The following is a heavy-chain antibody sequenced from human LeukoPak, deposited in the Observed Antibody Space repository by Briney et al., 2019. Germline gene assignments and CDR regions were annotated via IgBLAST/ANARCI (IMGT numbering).Heavy chain of an antibody. CDR3: ARGAYYDDSSGYYYGRYFDL. CDR1: VGSLRTYY. J-gene: IGHJ2*01. D-gene: IGHD3-22*01. Sequence: SETLSLTCTVSVGSLRTYYWSCIRQPPGEGLEWMGYIYYSGSTNYNPSLKSRVTISVDTSKSQFSLKLSSVTAADTAVYYCARGAYYDDSSGYYYGRYFDLWGRGTLVTVSS. V-gene: IGHV4-59*01. CDR2: IYYSGST.